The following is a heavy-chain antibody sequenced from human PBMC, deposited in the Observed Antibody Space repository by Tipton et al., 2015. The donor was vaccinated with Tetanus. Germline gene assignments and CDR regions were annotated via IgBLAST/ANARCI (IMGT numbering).Heavy chain of an antibody. CDR3: ARDSPDILLVPAV. V-gene: IGHV3-74*01. CDR2: INGHGTNT. J-gene: IGHJ4*02. Sequence: SLRLSCAAPGFTFSTYWMHWVRQAPGKGLMCVSRINGHGTNTAYADSVKGRFTISRDNAKNTLYLQMNSLRAEDTAVYYCARDSPDILLVPAVWGQGTLVTVSS. CDR1: GFTFSTYW. D-gene: IGHD2-2*01.